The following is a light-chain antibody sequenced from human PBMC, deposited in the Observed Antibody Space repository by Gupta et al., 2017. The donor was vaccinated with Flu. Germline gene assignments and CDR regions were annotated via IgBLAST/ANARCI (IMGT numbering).Light chain of an antibody. J-gene: IGKJ5*01. Sequence: DIQMTQSPSSLSASVGDRVTITCRASQSIGVYLNWYQQKPTKAPKLLIYAASMLQGGVPSRFSGSGSGTDFSLTISMRQPEDFATYCCQQTDRSPGTFGQGTRLEIK. V-gene: IGKV1-39*01. CDR1: QSIGVY. CDR2: AAS. CDR3: QQTDRSPGT.